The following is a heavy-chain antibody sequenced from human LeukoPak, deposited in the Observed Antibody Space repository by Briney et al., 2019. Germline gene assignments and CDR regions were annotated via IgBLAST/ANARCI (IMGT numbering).Heavy chain of an antibody. D-gene: IGHD1-26*01. V-gene: IGHV1-2*02. J-gene: IGHJ4*02. Sequence: GASVKVSCKASGYRFTDYYMHWVRQAPGQGLEWMGWINPNNGGTTYAQKFQGRVTMTRDTSISTAYMELGRLTSDDTAMYFCLRDLTYGGISSPDCWGQGTLVTVSS. CDR3: LRDLTYGGISSPDC. CDR1: GYRFTDYY. CDR2: INPNNGGT.